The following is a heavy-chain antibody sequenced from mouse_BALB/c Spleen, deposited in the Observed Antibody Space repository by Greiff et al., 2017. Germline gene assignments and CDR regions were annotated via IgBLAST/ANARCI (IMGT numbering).Heavy chain of an antibody. J-gene: IGHJ4*01. Sequence: EVKLMESGGGLVQPGGSRKLSCAASGFTFSSFGMHWVRQAPEKGLEWVAYISSGSSTIYYADTVKGRFTISRDNPKNTLFLQMTSLRSEDTAMYYCARSLLWSLFYAMDYWGQGTSVTVSS. D-gene: IGHD2-10*01. CDR3: ARSLLWSLFYAMDY. CDR2: ISSGSSTI. CDR1: GFTFSSFG. V-gene: IGHV5-17*02.